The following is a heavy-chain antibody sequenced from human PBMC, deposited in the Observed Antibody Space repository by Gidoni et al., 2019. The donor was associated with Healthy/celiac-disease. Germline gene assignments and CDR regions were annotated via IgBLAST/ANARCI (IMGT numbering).Heavy chain of an antibody. Sequence: QVQLQESGPGLVKPSETLSLTCTVSGGSTSSYYWSWIRQPPGKGLEWIGYIYYSGSTNYNPSLKSRVTISVDTSKNQFSLKLSSVTAADTAVYYCARGLGYCSGGSCYSNWFDPWGQGTLVTVSS. CDR2: IYYSGST. V-gene: IGHV4-59*01. CDR1: GGSTSSYY. D-gene: IGHD2-15*01. J-gene: IGHJ5*02. CDR3: ARGLGYCSGGSCYSNWFDP.